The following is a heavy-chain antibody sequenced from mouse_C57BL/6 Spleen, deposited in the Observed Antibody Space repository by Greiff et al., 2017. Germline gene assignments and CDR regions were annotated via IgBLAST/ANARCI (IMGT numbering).Heavy chain of an antibody. CDR2: IDPETGGT. V-gene: IGHV1-15*01. CDR3: TRSPSYYSNSFDY. Sequence: VQLQQSGAELVRPGASVTLSCKASGYTFTDYEMHWVKQTPVHGLEWIGAIDPETGGTAYNQKFKGKAILTADKSSGTAYMELRSLTSEDSAVYYCTRSPSYYSNSFDYWGQGTTLTVSS. CDR1: GYTFTDYE. J-gene: IGHJ2*01. D-gene: IGHD2-5*01.